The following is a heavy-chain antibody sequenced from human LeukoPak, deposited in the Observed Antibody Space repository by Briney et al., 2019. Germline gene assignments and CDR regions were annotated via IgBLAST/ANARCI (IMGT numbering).Heavy chain of an antibody. CDR1: GVSISSTDW. D-gene: IGHD5-18*01. V-gene: IGHV4-4*02. CDR3: ARGPGTALVRGGLY. Sequence: PSETLSLTCAVSGVSISSTDWWSWVRQPPGQGLGGIGEVYHSGSTNYNPSLNSRVTMSVDKSKNQFSLKLSSVTAADTAVYYCARGPGTALVRGGLYWGLGTLVTVSS. J-gene: IGHJ4*02. CDR2: VYHSGST.